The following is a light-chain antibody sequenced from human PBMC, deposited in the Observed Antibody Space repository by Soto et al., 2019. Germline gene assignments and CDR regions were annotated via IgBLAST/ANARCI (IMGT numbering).Light chain of an antibody. J-gene: IGKJ2*01. Sequence: EVVLTQSPGTLSVSPGERATFTCRASQSIGSDLAWYQQRPGQAPRLLIDGASTRATGIPARFSGSGSGTEFNLTISSLQSEDFAVYYCHQYSSSPYTFGQGTKVEIK. CDR2: GAS. CDR3: HQYSSSPYT. CDR1: QSIGSD. V-gene: IGKV3-15*01.